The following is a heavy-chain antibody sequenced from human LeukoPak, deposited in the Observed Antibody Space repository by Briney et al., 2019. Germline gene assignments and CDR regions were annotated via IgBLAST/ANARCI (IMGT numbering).Heavy chain of an antibody. CDR2: IYYSGST. CDR3: ARLKAVAGTPFDY. J-gene: IGHJ4*02. Sequence: SETLSLTCTVSGGSISSYYWGWIRQPPGKGLEWIGSIYYSGSTYYNPSLKSRVTISVDTSKNQFSLKLSSVTAADTAVYYCARLKAVAGTPFDYWGQGTLVTVSS. D-gene: IGHD6-19*01. V-gene: IGHV4-39*01. CDR1: GGSISSYY.